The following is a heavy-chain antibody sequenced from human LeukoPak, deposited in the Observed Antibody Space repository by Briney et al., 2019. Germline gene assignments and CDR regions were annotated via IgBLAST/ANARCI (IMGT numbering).Heavy chain of an antibody. CDR2: ISGSGGST. J-gene: IGHJ4*02. D-gene: IGHD1-26*01. CDR1: GFTFSSYA. V-gene: IGHV3-23*01. CDR3: ARDSGSYFDY. Sequence: GGSLRLSCAASGFTFSSYAMTWVRQAPGKGLEWVSGISGSGGSTYYADSVKGRFTISRDNSKNTLYLQMNNLRAEDTAVYYCARDSGSYFDYWGQGTLVTVSS.